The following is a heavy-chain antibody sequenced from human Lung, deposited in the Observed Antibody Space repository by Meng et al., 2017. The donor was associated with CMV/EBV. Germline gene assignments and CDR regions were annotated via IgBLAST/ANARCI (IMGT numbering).Heavy chain of an antibody. J-gene: IGHJ6*02. V-gene: IGHV5-51*01. CDR3: ARPSSNSGYYFAMDF. D-gene: IGHD4-23*01. CDR1: GHNFASYW. CDR2: IYPGDSDT. Sequence: GGSLRLXXKGSGHNFASYWSGWVRQMPGKGLEWMGIIYPGDSDTRYSPSFQGHVTIAVDKSISTAYLQWSSLKASDTAMYYCARPSSNSGYYFAMDFWGQGXTVTVSS.